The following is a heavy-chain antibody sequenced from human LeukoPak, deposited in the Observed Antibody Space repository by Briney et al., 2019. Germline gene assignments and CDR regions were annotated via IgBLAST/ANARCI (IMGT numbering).Heavy chain of an antibody. V-gene: IGHV3-53*01. CDR2: IYNDGNT. J-gene: IGHJ6*03. CDR3: ARDREVVTAKAQMDV. Sequence: GGSLRLSCAVSGFTVSTNHMSWVRQAPGGGLEWVSVIYNDGNTYYTDSVKGQFTISRDNSKNTVFLQMNSLRVEDTAVYYCARDREVVTAKAQMDVWGKGTTVTVSS. CDR1: GFTVSTNH. D-gene: IGHD2-21*02.